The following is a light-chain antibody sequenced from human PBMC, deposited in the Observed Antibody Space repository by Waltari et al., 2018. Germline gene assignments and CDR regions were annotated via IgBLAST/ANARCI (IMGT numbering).Light chain of an antibody. CDR3: QQLNSYPLT. V-gene: IGKV1-9*01. CDR2: AAS. J-gene: IGKJ4*01. CDR1: QGISTS. Sequence: IQLTQSPSSLSASLGHRVTITCRDSQGISTSLAWYHQKPGQAPKLLIYAASALQSGVPSRFSGSGSGTDFTLTISSLQPEDFATYYCQQLNSYPLTFGGGTKVEIK.